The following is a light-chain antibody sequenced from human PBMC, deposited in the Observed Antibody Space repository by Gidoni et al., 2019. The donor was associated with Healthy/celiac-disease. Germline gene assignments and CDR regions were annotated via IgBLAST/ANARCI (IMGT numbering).Light chain of an antibody. CDR3: QQSYSTPIT. V-gene: IGKV1-39*01. CDR1: QSISSY. Sequence: DIQMTQAPSSLSASVGDRVTSTSRASQSISSYLIWYQQKPGKAPKLLIYAASSLQSGVPSRFSGSGSGTDFTLTISSLQPEDFATYYCQQSYSTPITFGPGTKVDIK. J-gene: IGKJ3*01. CDR2: AAS.